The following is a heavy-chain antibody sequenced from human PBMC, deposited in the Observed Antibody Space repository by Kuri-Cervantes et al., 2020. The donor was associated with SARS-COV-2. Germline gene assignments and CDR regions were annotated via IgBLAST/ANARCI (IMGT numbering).Heavy chain of an antibody. CDR3: ARVSRSGYLDY. V-gene: IGHV3-64*02. J-gene: IGHJ4*02. Sequence: GESLKISCAASGFTFSNYAMYWVRQAPGKGLEYVSAISSNGDSTYYADPVKGRFTMSRDNSKNKLYLQMGSLRAEDMAVYYCARVSRSGYLDYWGQGTLVTVSS. CDR1: GFTFSNYA. CDR2: ISSNGDST. D-gene: IGHD3-3*01.